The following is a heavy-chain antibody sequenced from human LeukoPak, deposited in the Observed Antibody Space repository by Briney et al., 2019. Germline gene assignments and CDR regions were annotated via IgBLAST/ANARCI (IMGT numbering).Heavy chain of an antibody. Sequence: KPSETLSLTCTVSGGSISSYYWSWLRQPPGKGLEWIGYIYYSGSTNYNPSLKSRVTISVDTSKNQFSLKLSSVTAADTAVYYCARDLHFQHWGQGTLVTVSS. V-gene: IGHV4-59*01. CDR1: GGSISSYY. CDR3: ARDLHFQH. J-gene: IGHJ1*01. CDR2: IYYSGST.